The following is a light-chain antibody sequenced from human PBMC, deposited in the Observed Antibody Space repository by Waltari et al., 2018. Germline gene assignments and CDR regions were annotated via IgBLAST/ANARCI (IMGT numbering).Light chain of an antibody. CDR3: QHRSKWPPLT. V-gene: IGKV3-11*01. Sequence: EIVLTQSPATLSLSPGERATLSCRASQSVGNFLAWYQLKPGQSPRLLIYDSSSRATGIPPRFSGSGSGTDFTLTISSLEPEDFAVYYCQHRSKWPPLTFGGGTKVEIK. J-gene: IGKJ4*01. CDR2: DSS. CDR1: QSVGNF.